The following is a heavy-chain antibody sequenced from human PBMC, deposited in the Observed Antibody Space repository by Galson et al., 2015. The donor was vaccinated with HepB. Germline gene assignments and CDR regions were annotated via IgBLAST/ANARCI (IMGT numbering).Heavy chain of an antibody. V-gene: IGHV3-15*07. CDR2: IKSKTDGGTT. D-gene: IGHD3-9*01. J-gene: IGHJ6*02. CDR1: GFTFSNAW. Sequence: SLRLSCAASGFTFSNAWMNWVRQAPGKGLEWVGRIKSKTDGGTTDYAAPVKGRFTISRDDSKNTLYLQMNSLKTEDTAVYYCTQQAYDILTGPIYYYYGMDVWGQGTTVTVSS. CDR3: TQQAYDILTGPIYYYYGMDV.